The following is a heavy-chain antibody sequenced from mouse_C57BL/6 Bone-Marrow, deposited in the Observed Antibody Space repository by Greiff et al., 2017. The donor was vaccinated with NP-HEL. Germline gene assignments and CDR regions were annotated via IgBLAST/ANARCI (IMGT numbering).Heavy chain of an antibody. CDR1: GYSFTGYY. CDR3: AREEGNYDLNYYAMDY. J-gene: IGHJ4*01. Sequence: VQLQQSGPELVKPGASVKISCKASGYSFTGYYMHWVKQSHGNILDWIGYIYPYNGVSSYNQKFKGKATLTVDKSSSTAYMELRSLTSEDSAVYYCAREEGNYDLNYYAMDYWGQGTSVTVSS. V-gene: IGHV1-31*01. D-gene: IGHD2-1*01. CDR2: IYPYNGVS.